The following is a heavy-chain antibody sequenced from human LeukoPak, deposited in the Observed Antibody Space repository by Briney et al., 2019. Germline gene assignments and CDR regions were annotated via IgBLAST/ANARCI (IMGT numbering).Heavy chain of an antibody. Sequence: SETLSLTCNVSGGSISSSSYYWGWIRQPPGKGLEWIGSIYYSGSTYYNPSLKSRVTISVDTSKNQFSLKLSSVTAADTAVYYCASPDYYDSSGYPGHFDYWGQGTLVTVSS. CDR2: IYYSGST. D-gene: IGHD3-22*01. J-gene: IGHJ4*02. CDR3: ASPDYYDSSGYPGHFDY. V-gene: IGHV4-39*01. CDR1: GGSISSSSYY.